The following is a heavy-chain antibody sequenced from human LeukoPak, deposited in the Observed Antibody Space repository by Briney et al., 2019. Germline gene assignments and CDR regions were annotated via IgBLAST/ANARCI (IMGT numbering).Heavy chain of an antibody. Sequence: GGSLRLSCAASGFTFSDYYMNWIRQAPGKGLEWVSYTSSSGTTIYYADSVKGRFTISRDNAKDSLYLQMNSLRAEDTVVYYCARGGSPTYYDILTGRALDCWGQGTLVTVSS. D-gene: IGHD3-9*01. CDR2: TSSSGTTI. J-gene: IGHJ4*02. CDR3: ARGGSPTYYDILTGRALDC. CDR1: GFTFSDYY. V-gene: IGHV3-11*04.